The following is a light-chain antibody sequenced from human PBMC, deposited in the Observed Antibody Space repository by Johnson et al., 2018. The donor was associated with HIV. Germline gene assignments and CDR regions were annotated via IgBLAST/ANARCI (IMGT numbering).Light chain of an antibody. J-gene: IGLJ1*01. V-gene: IGLV1-51*01. CDR1: SSNMGNNY. CDR2: DNN. Sequence: QSVLTQPPSVSAAPRQRVTISCSGNSSNMGNNYVSWYQQVPGTAPKLLIYDNNKRPSGIPGRFSGSKSGTSATPGITGLQTGDEADYYCGTWDSSLSSYVFGIGTKVTLL. CDR3: GTWDSSLSSYV.